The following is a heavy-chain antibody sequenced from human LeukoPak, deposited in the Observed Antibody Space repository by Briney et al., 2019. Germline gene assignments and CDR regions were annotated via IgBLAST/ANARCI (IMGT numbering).Heavy chain of an antibody. J-gene: IGHJ6*03. CDR2: IKQDGTEK. CDR3: ARGGYSYGYADYYYYYYMDV. V-gene: IGHV3-7*01. Sequence: GGSLRLSCAASGFTFSSYWMNWVRQAPGEGLEWVANIKQDGTEKYYVDSVKGRFTISRDNAKNSLYLHMNSLRAEDAAVYYCARGGYSYGYADYYYYYYMDVWGKGTTVTVSS. CDR1: GFTFSSYW. D-gene: IGHD5-18*01.